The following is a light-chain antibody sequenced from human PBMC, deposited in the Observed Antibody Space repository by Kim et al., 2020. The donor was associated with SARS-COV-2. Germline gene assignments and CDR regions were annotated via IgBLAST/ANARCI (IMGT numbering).Light chain of an antibody. V-gene: IGKV3-15*01. Sequence: VSPGESATPSCRASQSVGSILAWYQQRPGQPPRLLIYDASTRATGIPARFSGSGSGTEFTLTISSLQSEDFAVYYCQQCNNWPPTFGQGTKVDIK. CDR3: QQCNNWPPT. J-gene: IGKJ1*01. CDR1: QSVGSI. CDR2: DAS.